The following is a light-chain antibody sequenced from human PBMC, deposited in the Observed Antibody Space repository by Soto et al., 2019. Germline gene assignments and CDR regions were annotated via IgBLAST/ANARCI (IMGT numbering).Light chain of an antibody. J-gene: IGKJ5*01. CDR2: DAS. CDR1: ESVSNY. V-gene: IGKV3-11*01. CDR3: QQRSNWFLT. Sequence: EFVLTQSPSTLSLSTGERATLSCRASESVSNYLAWYQKKPGQAPRLLSYDASNRATGVPARFSGSGSGTDFTLTISSLEPEDFAVYFCQQRSNWFLTCGQRTRLEI.